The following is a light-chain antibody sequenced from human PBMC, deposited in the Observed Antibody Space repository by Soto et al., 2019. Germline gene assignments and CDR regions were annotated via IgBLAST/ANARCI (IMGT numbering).Light chain of an antibody. J-gene: IGKJ2*01. CDR1: QGISSY. CDR3: QQLNSYPRT. V-gene: IGKV1-9*01. Sequence: DIQLTQSPSFLSASVGDRVTITCRASQGISSYLAWYQQKPGKAPKLLIYAASTLQSGVPSRFSGSGSGTEFTLTISSLQPEDFATYDCQQLNSYPRTFGQGTKQQIK. CDR2: AAS.